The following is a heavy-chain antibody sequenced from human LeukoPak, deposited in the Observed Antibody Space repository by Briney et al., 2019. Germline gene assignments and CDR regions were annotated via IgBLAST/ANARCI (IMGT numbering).Heavy chain of an antibody. CDR3: ARTYNYDTIGYYFDY. V-gene: IGHV4-59*02. D-gene: IGHD3-22*01. CDR1: GGSVSSYY. Sequence: PSETLSLTCTVSGGSVSSYYWSWIRQPPGKGLEWIGYIYYSGSTSYNPSLRNRVTISLDTSKNQFSLTLNSVTAADTAVYYCARTYNYDTIGYYFDYWGQGTLVTVSS. J-gene: IGHJ4*02. CDR2: IYYSGST.